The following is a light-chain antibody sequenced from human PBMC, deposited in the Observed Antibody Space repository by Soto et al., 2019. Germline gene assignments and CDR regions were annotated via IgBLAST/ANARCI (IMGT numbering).Light chain of an antibody. CDR1: QNINNW. CDR2: KAS. J-gene: IGKJ2*01. V-gene: IGKV1-5*03. CDR3: QQYNSYST. Sequence: DIQMTQSPSTLSASVGDRVTITCRASQNINNWLAWYQQKPGKAPKLLIYKASSLESGVPSRFSGSRSGTEFTLTISSLQHDDLATYYCQQYNSYSTFGQGTKLEIK.